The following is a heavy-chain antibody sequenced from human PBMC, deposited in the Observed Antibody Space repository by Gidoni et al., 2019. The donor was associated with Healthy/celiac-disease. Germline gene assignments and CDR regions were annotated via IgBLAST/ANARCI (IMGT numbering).Heavy chain of an antibody. J-gene: IGHJ2*01. V-gene: IGHV4-34*01. CDR1: GGSFSGYY. CDR2: INHSGST. CDR3: ARGRIHWYFDL. Sequence: AVYGGSFSGYYCSWIRQPPGKGLEWLGEINHSGSTNYNPSLKSRVTISVDTSKSQFSLKLSSVTAADTAVYYCARGRIHWYFDLLGRGTLVTVSS.